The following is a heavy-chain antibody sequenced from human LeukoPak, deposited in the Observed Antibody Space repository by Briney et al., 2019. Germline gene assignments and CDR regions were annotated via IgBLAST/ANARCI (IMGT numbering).Heavy chain of an antibody. J-gene: IGHJ4*02. CDR3: ARDWWDSGSYFAFDY. CDR1: GYTFTSYY. V-gene: IGHV1-46*01. CDR2: INPSGGST. Sequence: GASVTVSCKASGYTFTSYYMHWVRQAPGQGLEWMGIINPSGGSTSYAQKFQGRVTMTRDMSTSTVYMELSSLRSEDTAVYYCARDWWDSGSYFAFDYWGQGTLVTVSS. D-gene: IGHD1-26*01.